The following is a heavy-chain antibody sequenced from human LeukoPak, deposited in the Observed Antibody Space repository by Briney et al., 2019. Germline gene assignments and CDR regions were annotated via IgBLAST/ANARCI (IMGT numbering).Heavy chain of an antibody. Sequence: GGSLRLSCAASGISITGYSMNWIRQAPGKGLEWVATITSDSTYISHAASVRGRFTISRDNAKNSLYLQMNSLRAGDTAVYYCAELGITMLGGVWGKGTTVTISS. D-gene: IGHD3-10*02. J-gene: IGHJ6*04. CDR1: GISITGYS. V-gene: IGHV3-21*01. CDR3: AELGITMLGGV. CDR2: ITSDSTYI.